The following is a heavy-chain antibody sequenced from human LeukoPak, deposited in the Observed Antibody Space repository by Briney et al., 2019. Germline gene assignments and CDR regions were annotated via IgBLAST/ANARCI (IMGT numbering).Heavy chain of an antibody. Sequence: TSSETLSLTCAVYGGSFSGYYWSWIRQPPGKGLEWIGYIFHSGSTYYNPSLKSRVTISVDRSKNQFSLKLSSVTAADTAVYYCARGAYSNYVLFYYYGMDVWGQGTTVTVSS. D-gene: IGHD4-11*01. V-gene: IGHV4-34*01. CDR2: IFHSGST. J-gene: IGHJ6*02. CDR1: GGSFSGYY. CDR3: ARGAYSNYVLFYYYGMDV.